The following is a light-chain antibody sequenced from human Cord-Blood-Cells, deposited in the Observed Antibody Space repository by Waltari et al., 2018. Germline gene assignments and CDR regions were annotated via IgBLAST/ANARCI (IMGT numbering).Light chain of an antibody. CDR3: QQFNNHLIT. Sequence: AIQLTQSPSSLSASVGDRVTITCRASQGISSALAWYQQKPGKAPKLLIYDASSLESGVPSRFSGSGSGTDFTLTISSLQPEDFATYYCQQFNNHLITFGQGTRLEIK. CDR1: QGISSA. J-gene: IGKJ5*01. CDR2: DAS. V-gene: IGKV1D-13*01.